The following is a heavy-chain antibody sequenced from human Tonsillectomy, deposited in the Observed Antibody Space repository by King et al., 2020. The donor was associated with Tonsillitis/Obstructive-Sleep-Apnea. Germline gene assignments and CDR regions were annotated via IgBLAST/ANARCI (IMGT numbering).Heavy chain of an antibody. V-gene: IGHV3-48*02. CDR2: ISSSSRTI. Sequence: VQLVESGGGLVQPGGSLRLSCAASGFTFSYYSMNWVRQAPGKGLEWVSYISSSSRTIYYSDSVKGRFTISRDNAKNSLYLQMNSLRDEDTAVYYCARGLPAATLYYYYYYMDVWGKGTTVTVSS. D-gene: IGHD2-2*01. CDR1: GFTFSYYS. CDR3: ARGLPAATLYYYYYYMDV. J-gene: IGHJ6*03.